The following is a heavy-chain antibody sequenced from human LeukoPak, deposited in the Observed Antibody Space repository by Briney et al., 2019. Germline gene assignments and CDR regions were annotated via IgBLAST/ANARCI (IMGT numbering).Heavy chain of an antibody. CDR2: ISAYNGNT. CDR1: GYTFTSYD. D-gene: IGHD2-21*02. CDR3: AKLLSVTAF. Sequence: GASVKVSCKASGYTFTSYDTTWVRQAPGQGLEWMGWISAYNGNTNYAQKLQGRVTMTTDTSTSTAYMELRSLRSDDTALYYCAKLLSVTAFWGQGTLVTVSS. V-gene: IGHV1-18*01. J-gene: IGHJ4*02.